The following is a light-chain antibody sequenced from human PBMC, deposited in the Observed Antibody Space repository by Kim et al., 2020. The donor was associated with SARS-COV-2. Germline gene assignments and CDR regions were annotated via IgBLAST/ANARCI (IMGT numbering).Light chain of an antibody. CDR1: SSDIGSYNL. V-gene: IGLV2-23*02. CDR2: EVT. J-gene: IGLJ1*01. Sequence: GQSIAISCTGTSSDIGSYNLVSWYQQHPGKAPKLMISEVTKRPSGVSDRFSGSKSGNTASLTISGLQAEDEADYYCCSYAGGSIYVFGTGTKVTVL. CDR3: CSYAGGSIYV.